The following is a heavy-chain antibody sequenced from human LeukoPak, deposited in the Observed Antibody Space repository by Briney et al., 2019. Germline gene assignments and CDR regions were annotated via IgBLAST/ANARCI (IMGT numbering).Heavy chain of an antibody. Sequence: GGSLRLSCVASGFTFSSYSMNWVRQAPGKGLEWVSYISSSSSTIYYADSVKGRFTISRDNAKNSLYPQMNSLRAEDTAVYYCAREESLTAAGTLGYYYGMDVWGQGTTVTVSS. CDR3: AREESLTAAGTLGYYYGMDV. D-gene: IGHD6-13*01. J-gene: IGHJ6*02. V-gene: IGHV3-48*01. CDR1: GFTFSSYS. CDR2: ISSSSSTI.